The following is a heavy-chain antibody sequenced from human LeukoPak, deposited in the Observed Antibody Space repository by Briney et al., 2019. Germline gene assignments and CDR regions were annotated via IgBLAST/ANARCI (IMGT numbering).Heavy chain of an antibody. CDR1: GFTFSSYS. V-gene: IGHV3-23*01. CDR3: AKTPPVSPYHFDY. J-gene: IGHJ4*02. Sequence: PGGSLRLSCAASGFTFSSYSMSWVRQAPGKGLEWVSGISGSGGSTDYADSVKGRFTISRDNSKNTLYLQMNSLRVEDTAVYYCAKTPPVSPYHFDYWGQGTLVTVSS. CDR2: ISGSGGST. D-gene: IGHD3-16*01.